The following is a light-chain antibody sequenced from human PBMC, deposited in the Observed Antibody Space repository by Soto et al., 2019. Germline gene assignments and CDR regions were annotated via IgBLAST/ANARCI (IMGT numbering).Light chain of an antibody. CDR2: GVS. J-gene: IGKJ2*01. CDR3: QQYKNWPLYT. V-gene: IGKV3-15*01. Sequence: EIVMTQSPATLSVSPGERATLSCRASQSVSSNLAWYQQKAGQAPRLLIYGVSSRATGIPARFSGSGSETEFTLTISSLQSEDFAVYYCQQYKNWPLYTFGQGTKLEIK. CDR1: QSVSSN.